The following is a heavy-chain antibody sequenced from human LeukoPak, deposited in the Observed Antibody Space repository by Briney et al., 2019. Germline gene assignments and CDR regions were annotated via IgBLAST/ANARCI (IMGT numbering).Heavy chain of an antibody. CDR1: GFTFSSYG. D-gene: IGHD1-26*01. V-gene: IGHV3-23*01. CDR2: ISGSGGST. CDR3: AKVGGSLFFDY. J-gene: IGHJ4*02. Sequence: GGTLRLSCAASGFTFSSYGMTWVRQTPGKGLEWVSAISGSGGSTFYADSVKGRFTISRDNSKNTLYLQMNSLRAEDTAVYYCAKVGGSLFFDYWGQGTLVTVSS.